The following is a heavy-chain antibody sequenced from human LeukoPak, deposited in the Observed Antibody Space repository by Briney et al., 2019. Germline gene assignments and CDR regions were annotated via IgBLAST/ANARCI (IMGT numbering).Heavy chain of an antibody. J-gene: IGHJ4*02. CDR2: ISYDGSNK. CDR3: ARAGSRYDFWSGYYSLDY. CDR1: GLTFSSHW. D-gene: IGHD3-3*01. Sequence: GGSLRLSCAASGLTFSSHWMHWVRQAPGKGLEWVAVISYDGSNKYYADSVKGRFTISRDNSKNTLYLQMNSLRAEDTAVYYCARAGSRYDFWSGYYSLDYWGQGTLVTVSS. V-gene: IGHV3-30*03.